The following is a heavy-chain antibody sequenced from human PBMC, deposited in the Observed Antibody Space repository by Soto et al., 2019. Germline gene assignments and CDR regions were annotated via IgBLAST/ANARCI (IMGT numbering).Heavy chain of an antibody. CDR3: ARDGDLVGATYMSRLYYGMDV. D-gene: IGHD1-26*01. CDR2: ISYDGSNK. J-gene: IGHJ6*02. Sequence: QVQLVESGGGVVQPGRSLRLSCAASGFTFSSYAMHWVRQAPVKGLDWVAVISYDGSNKYYADSVKGRFTIYRDNSKNTLYLKMNRLRAEETALYSCARDGDLVGATYMSRLYYGMDVWGQGTTVTVSS. CDR1: GFTFSSYA. V-gene: IGHV3-30-3*01.